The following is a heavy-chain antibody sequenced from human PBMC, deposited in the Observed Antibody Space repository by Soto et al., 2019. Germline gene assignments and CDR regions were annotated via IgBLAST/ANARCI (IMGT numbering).Heavy chain of an antibody. Sequence: ASVKVSCKASGYTFTSYYMHWVRQAPGQGLEWMGIINPSGGSTSYAQKFQGRATMTRDTSTSTVYMELSSLRSEDTAVYYCARAGNYGSGSSHNWFDPWGQGTLVTAPQ. CDR1: GYTFTSYY. V-gene: IGHV1-46*01. J-gene: IGHJ5*02. D-gene: IGHD3-10*01. CDR3: ARAGNYGSGSSHNWFDP. CDR2: INPSGGST.